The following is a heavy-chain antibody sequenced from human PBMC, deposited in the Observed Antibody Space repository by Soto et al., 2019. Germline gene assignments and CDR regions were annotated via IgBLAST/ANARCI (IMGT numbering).Heavy chain of an antibody. V-gene: IGHV3-23*01. CDR2: LTGSGTVT. J-gene: IGHJ4*01. Sequence: EVQLLESGGGLVQPGGSLRLSCAACGFIFKNYAMSWVRQAPGKGLEWVSALTGSGTVTYYADSVKGQFTISRDNSNNTVYLPMNNLKAGDTAVYFCANNDLGPYWRWDFDRLGPGILVSVSP. CDR1: GFIFKNYA. D-gene: IGHD3-3*01. CDR3: ANNDLGPYWRWDFDR.